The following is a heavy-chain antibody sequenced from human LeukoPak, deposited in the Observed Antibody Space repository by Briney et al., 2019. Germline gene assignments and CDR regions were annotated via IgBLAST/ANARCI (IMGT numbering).Heavy chain of an antibody. CDR3: AKRCGSSERAAFDI. D-gene: IGHD1-1*01. J-gene: IGHJ3*02. Sequence: GGSLRLSCAASGFTFSNYGMHWVRQAPGKGLEWVAFIQYDGSNEYYADSVKGRFTISRDNSKNTLYLQMNSLRPEDTAVYYCAKRCGSSERAAFDIWGQGTMVIVSS. CDR1: GFTFSNYG. V-gene: IGHV3-30*02. CDR2: IQYDGSNE.